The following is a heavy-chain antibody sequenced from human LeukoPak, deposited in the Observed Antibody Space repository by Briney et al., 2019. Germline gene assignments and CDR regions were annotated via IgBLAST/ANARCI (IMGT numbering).Heavy chain of an antibody. D-gene: IGHD3-22*01. J-gene: IGHJ4*02. CDR3: AKDIRYDSSGPDY. CDR1: GFTFDDYA. CDR2: ISWNSGSI. V-gene: IGHV3-9*01. Sequence: PGGSLRLSCAASGFTFDDYAMHWVRQAPGKGLEWVSGISWNSGSIGYADSVKGRFTISRDNAKNSLYLQMNSLRAEGTALYYRAKDIRYDSSGPDYWGQGTLVTVSS.